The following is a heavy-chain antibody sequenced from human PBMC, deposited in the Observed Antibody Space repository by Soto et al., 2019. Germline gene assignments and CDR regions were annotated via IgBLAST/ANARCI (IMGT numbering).Heavy chain of an antibody. J-gene: IGHJ4*02. CDR2: ISYDGSNK. Sequence: QVQLVESGGGVVQPGRSLRLSCAASGFTFSSYGMHWVRQAPGKGLEWVAVISYDGSNKCYADSVKGRFTISRDNSKNTLYLQMNSLRAEDTAVYYSAKEGDIVATIDPYFDYWGQGTLVTVSS. CDR1: GFTFSSYG. CDR3: AKEGDIVATIDPYFDY. V-gene: IGHV3-30*18. D-gene: IGHD5-12*01.